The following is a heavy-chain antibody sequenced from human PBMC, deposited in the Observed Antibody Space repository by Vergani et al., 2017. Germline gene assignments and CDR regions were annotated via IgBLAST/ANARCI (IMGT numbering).Heavy chain of an antibody. CDR3: ARERSDVTTRWFDP. V-gene: IGHV3-11*01. J-gene: IGHJ5*02. D-gene: IGHD1-14*01. CDR1: GFTFSDYY. Sequence: VQLVESGGGLVQPGRSLRLSCAASGFTFSDYYMSWIRQAPGKGLEWVSYISSSGSTIYYADSVKGRFTISRDNAKNSLYLQMNSLRAEDTAVYYCARERSDVTTRWFDPWGQGTLVTVSS. CDR2: ISSSGSTI.